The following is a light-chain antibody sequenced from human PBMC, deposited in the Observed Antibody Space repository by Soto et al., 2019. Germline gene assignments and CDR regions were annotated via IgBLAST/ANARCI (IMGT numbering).Light chain of an antibody. J-gene: IGKJ4*01. CDR2: DAS. Sequence: DIQLTQSPSFLSASVGDRVTITCRASQGINSYLAWYQQRPGKAPKLLIYDASTLQSGVPSRFSGRGSGTEFTLTISSLQPEDFATFYCQQFNSYPPTFGGGTKVEI. V-gene: IGKV1-9*01. CDR3: QQFNSYPPT. CDR1: QGINSY.